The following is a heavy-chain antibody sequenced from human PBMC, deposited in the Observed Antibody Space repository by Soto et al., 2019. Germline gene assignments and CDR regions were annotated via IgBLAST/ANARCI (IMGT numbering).Heavy chain of an antibody. Sequence: EVQLLESGGGLVQPGGSLRLSCAASGFTFSSYAMSWVRQAPGKGLEWVSAISGSGGSTYYADSVKSRFTISRDNSKNTLYLQMNSLRAEDTAVYYCAKECNYYGSGSYYTPFDYWGQGTLVTVSS. D-gene: IGHD3-10*01. CDR2: ISGSGGST. J-gene: IGHJ4*02. V-gene: IGHV3-23*01. CDR1: GFTFSSYA. CDR3: AKECNYYGSGSYYTPFDY.